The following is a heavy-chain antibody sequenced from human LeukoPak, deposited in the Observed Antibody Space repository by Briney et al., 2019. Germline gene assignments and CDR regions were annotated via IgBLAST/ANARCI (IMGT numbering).Heavy chain of an antibody. J-gene: IGHJ4*02. V-gene: IGHV3-23*01. Sequence: PGGSLRLSCAASGFTFSSYAMSWVCQAPGKGLEWVSAISGSGGSTYYADSVKGRFTVSRDNSKNTLYLQMNSLRAEDTAVYYCAKGSSGWSLRGDYFDYWGQGTLVTVSS. CDR3: AKGSSGWSLRGDYFDY. D-gene: IGHD6-19*01. CDR2: ISGSGGST. CDR1: GFTFSSYA.